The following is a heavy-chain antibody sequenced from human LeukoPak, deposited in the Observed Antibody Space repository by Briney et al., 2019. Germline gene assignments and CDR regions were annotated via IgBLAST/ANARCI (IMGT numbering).Heavy chain of an antibody. J-gene: IGHJ4*02. V-gene: IGHV3-21*01. CDR1: GFTFSCYS. Sequence: GGSLRLSCAASGFTFSCYSMNWVRQAPGKGLEWVSSISSSSSYIYYADSVKGRFTISRDNAKNSLYLQMNSLRAEDTAVYYCARVDTATFDYWGQGTLVTVSS. CDR2: ISSSSSYI. CDR3: ARVDTATFDY. D-gene: IGHD5-18*01.